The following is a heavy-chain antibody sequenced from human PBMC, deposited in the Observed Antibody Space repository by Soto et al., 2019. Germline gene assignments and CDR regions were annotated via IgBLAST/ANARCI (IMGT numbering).Heavy chain of an antibody. CDR2: IDYSSST. D-gene: IGHD5-12*01. CDR3: ARGWRDGYTGLYYFDY. J-gene: IGHJ4*02. CDR1: GGSIDSNHF. V-gene: IGHV4-31*03. Sequence: QVQLRESGPGLVKPSQTLSLTCNVSGGSIDSNHFWSWLRQQPGRGLEWIRYIDYSSSTYYNPSLKGRVTLSSDTSANQFCLRLSSVTAAGTAVFFCARGWRDGYTGLYYFDYWGQGTLVTVSS.